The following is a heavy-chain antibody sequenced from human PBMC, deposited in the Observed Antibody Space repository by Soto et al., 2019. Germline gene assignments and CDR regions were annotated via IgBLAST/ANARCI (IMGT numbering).Heavy chain of an antibody. Sequence: PSETLSLTCTVSGGSISSYYWSWIRQPAGKGLEWIGRMYIGGSTNYNPSLKSRVTMSLDTSKSQFSLNLRSVTAADTAVYYCARGGWNYDGSDYYFDYWGQGALVTVSS. V-gene: IGHV4-4*07. CDR1: GGSISSYY. CDR3: ARGGWNYDGSDYYFDY. CDR2: MYIGGST. D-gene: IGHD3-10*01. J-gene: IGHJ4*02.